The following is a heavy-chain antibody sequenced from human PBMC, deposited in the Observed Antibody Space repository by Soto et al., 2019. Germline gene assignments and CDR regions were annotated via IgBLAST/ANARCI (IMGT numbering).Heavy chain of an antibody. CDR1: GYTITSYD. CDR3: AGRSVAGAEYFQH. Sequence: ASVKVSCKASGYTITSYDINWLRHATGQGLEWMGWMNPNSGNTGYAQKFQGRVTMTRNTSISTAYMELSSLRSEDTAVYYCAGRSVAGAEYFQHWGQGTLVTVSS. V-gene: IGHV1-8*01. D-gene: IGHD6-19*01. CDR2: MNPNSGNT. J-gene: IGHJ1*01.